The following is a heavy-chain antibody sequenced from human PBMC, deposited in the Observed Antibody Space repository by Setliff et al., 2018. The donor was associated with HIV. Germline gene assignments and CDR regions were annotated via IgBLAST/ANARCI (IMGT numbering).Heavy chain of an antibody. J-gene: IGHJ4*02. CDR1: GFTVSSNY. CDR2: IYSGGST. CDR3: ARVGLVHLERRGLNYFDY. D-gene: IGHD1-1*01. Sequence: PGGSLRLSCAASGFTVSSNYMTWVRQAPGKGLEWVSVIYSGGSTYYADSVKGRFTISRDNSKNTLYLQMNSLRAEDTAVYYCARVGLVHLERRGLNYFDYCGQGTLVTVSS. V-gene: IGHV3-66*01.